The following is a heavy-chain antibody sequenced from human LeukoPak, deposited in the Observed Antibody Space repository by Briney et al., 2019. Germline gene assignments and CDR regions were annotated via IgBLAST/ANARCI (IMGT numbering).Heavy chain of an antibody. CDR3: ARGRDYGGYYFDY. V-gene: IGHV4-59*01. J-gene: IGHJ4*02. CDR1: GGSLSSYY. D-gene: IGHD4-17*01. Sequence: PETLSLTWTVSGGSLSSYYWSWIRQPPRKGLEWIGYIYYCGSTNYNPSLKSRVTISVDTSKNQFSLKLSSVTAADTAVYYCARGRDYGGYYFDYWGQGTLVTVSS. CDR2: IYYCGST.